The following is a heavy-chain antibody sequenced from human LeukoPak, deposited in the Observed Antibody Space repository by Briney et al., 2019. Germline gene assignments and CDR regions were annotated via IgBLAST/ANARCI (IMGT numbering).Heavy chain of an antibody. CDR1: GYTFTGYY. J-gene: IGHJ4*02. D-gene: IGHD3-22*01. CDR2: IHHNSGGT. Sequence: ASVKVSCKASGYTFTGYYMHWVRQAPGQGLAWMGWIHHNSGGTNYAQKFQGRVTMTRDTSISTAYMELSRLRSDDTAVYYCARGQSMDYYDSSGTFDYWGQGTLVTVSS. CDR3: ARGQSMDYYDSSGTFDY. V-gene: IGHV1-2*02.